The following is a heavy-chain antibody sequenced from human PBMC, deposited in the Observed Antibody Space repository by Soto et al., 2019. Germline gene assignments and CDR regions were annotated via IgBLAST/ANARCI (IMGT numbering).Heavy chain of an antibody. CDR3: AKDWGGDYGRGNYFDY. J-gene: IGHJ4*02. Sequence: EVQLVESGGGLVQRGRSLRLSCAASGFTFDDYAMHWVRQAPGKGLEWVSGISWNSGSIGYADSVKGRFTISRDNAKNSLYLQMNSLRAEDTALYYCAKDWGGDYGRGNYFDYCSQGTLVTVSS. CDR1: GFTFDDYA. V-gene: IGHV3-9*01. D-gene: IGHD4-17*01. CDR2: ISWNSGSI.